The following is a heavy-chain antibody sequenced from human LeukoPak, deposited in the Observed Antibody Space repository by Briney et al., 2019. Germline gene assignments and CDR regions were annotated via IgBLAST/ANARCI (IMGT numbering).Heavy chain of an antibody. CDR1: GFTFSSYS. D-gene: IGHD3-16*02. V-gene: IGHV3-21*01. CDR3: ARGAVWGSYRDYFDY. Sequence: PGGSLRLSCAASGFTFSSYSMNWVRQAPGKGLEWVSSISSSSSYIYYADSVKGRFTISRDNAKNSLYLQMNSLGAEDTAVYYCARGAVWGSYRDYFDYWGQGTLVTVSS. CDR2: ISSSSSYI. J-gene: IGHJ4*02.